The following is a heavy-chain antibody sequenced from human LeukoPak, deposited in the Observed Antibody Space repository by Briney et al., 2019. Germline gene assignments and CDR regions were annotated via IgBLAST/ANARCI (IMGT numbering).Heavy chain of an antibody. D-gene: IGHD3-16*01. CDR2: IYYSGST. J-gene: IGHJ4*02. CDR1: GDSISSRSYY. CDR3: ARDWVIRGHFDY. Sequence: SETLSLTCTVSGDSISSRSYYWGWIRQPPGKGLEWIGSIYYSGSTYYNPSLKSRVTISVDKSKNQFSLKLSSVTAADTAVYYCARDWVIRGHFDYWGQGTLVTVSS. V-gene: IGHV4-39*07.